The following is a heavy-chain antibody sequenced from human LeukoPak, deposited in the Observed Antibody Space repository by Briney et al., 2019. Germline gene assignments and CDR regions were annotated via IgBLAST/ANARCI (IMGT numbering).Heavy chain of an antibody. CDR2: ITPSGFTV. CDR3: ARDFSGALWFGEP. D-gene: IGHD3-10*01. J-gene: IGHJ4*02. V-gene: IGHV3-48*04. Sequence: GGSLRLSCAASGFTFSSHSMNWVRQAPGKGLEWLSYITPSGFTVYSDSVKGRFTISRDNARNSLYLQMNSLRAEDTAVYYCARDFSGALWFGEPRGQGTLVTVSS. CDR1: GFTFSSHS.